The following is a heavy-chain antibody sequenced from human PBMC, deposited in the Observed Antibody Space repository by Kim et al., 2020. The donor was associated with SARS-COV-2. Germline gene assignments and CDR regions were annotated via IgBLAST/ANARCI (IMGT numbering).Heavy chain of an antibody. J-gene: IGHJ4*02. CDR3: ARNSERSNNWPDVFDF. D-gene: IGHD1-26*01. CDR1: GFIFSNYW. V-gene: IGHV3-7*01. Sequence: GGSLRLSCAASGFIFSNYWMTWVRQAPGKGLEWVANIKADGSDRYYVDSVKGRFTISRDNAKNSVYLQMNSLRAEDTAVYYCARNSERSNNWPDVFDFWGQGARVSVSS. CDR2: IKADGSDR.